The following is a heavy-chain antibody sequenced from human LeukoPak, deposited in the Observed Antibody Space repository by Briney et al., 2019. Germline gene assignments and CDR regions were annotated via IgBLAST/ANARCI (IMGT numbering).Heavy chain of an antibody. Sequence: SVKVSCKASGFTFTSSAMQWVRQARGQRLEWIGWIVVGSGNTNYAQKFQERVTITRDTSASTAYMELSSLRSEDMAVYYCAIQTNFDFSFGYWGQGTLVTVSS. D-gene: IGHD3-9*01. CDR3: AIQTNFDFSFGY. V-gene: IGHV1-58*02. CDR1: GFTFTSSA. CDR2: IVVGSGNT. J-gene: IGHJ4*02.